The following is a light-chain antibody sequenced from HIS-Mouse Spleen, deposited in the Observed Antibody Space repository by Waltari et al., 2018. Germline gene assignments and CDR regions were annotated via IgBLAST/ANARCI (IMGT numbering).Light chain of an antibody. Sequence: QSALTQPASVSGSPGQSHTISCTGTSSDVGGYNYFSWYQQHPGKAPKLMIYDVSNRPSGVSNRFSGSKSGNTASLTISGLQAEDEADYYCSSYTSSSTLVFGTGTKVTVL. CDR1: SSDVGGYNY. J-gene: IGLJ1*01. CDR3: SSYTSSSTLV. CDR2: DVS. V-gene: IGLV2-14*03.